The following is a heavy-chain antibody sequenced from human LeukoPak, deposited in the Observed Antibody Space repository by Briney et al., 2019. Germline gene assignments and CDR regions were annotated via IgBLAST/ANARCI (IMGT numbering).Heavy chain of an antibody. V-gene: IGHV4-30-4*02. Sequence: SETLSLTCTVSGGSISSSDYYWSWIRQPPGKGLEWIGYIYYSGSTYYNPSLKSRVTISVVTSKNQFSLKLSSVTAADTAVYYCARGSGDHGLNYFDYWGQGTLVSVSS. D-gene: IGHD4-17*01. CDR1: GGSISSSDYY. J-gene: IGHJ4*02. CDR3: ARGSGDHGLNYFDY. CDR2: IYYSGST.